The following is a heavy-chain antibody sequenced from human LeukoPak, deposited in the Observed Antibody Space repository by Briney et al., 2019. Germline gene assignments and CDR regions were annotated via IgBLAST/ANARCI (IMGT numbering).Heavy chain of an antibody. J-gene: IGHJ4*02. CDR1: GFTFSSYS. Sequence: PGGSLRLSCAASGFTFSSYSMNWVRQAPGKGLEWVSSISSSSSYIYYADSVKGRFTISRDNAKNSLYLQMNSLRAEDTAVYYCARERHGGGRPFDYWGQGTLVTVSS. D-gene: IGHD2-15*01. CDR3: ARERHGGGRPFDY. V-gene: IGHV3-21*01. CDR2: ISSSSSYI.